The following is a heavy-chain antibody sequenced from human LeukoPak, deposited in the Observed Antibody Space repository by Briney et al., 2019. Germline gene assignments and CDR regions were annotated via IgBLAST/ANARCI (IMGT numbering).Heavy chain of an antibody. J-gene: IGHJ5*02. CDR2: ISAYNGNT. Sequence: ASVKVSCKASGYTFTTYGINWVRQAPGQGLEWMGWISAYNGNTNYAQNLQGRVTLTTDTSSSTAYMELRSLRSDDTAVYYCARDLIAARPGWFDPWGQGTLVTVSS. D-gene: IGHD6-6*01. V-gene: IGHV1-18*01. CDR1: GYTFTTYG. CDR3: ARDLIAARPGWFDP.